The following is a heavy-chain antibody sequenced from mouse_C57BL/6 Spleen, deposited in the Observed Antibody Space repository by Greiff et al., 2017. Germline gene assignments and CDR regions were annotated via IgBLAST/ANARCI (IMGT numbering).Heavy chain of an antibody. D-gene: IGHD1-1*01. CDR1: GYSITSGYY. J-gene: IGHJ2*01. Sequence: EVQLQQSGPGLVKPSQSLSLTCSVTGYSITSGYYWNWIRQFPGNKLEWMGYISYDGSNNYNPSLKNRISITRDTSKNQFFLKLNSVTTEDTATYDCASGVYYGSNFFYDFDYWGQGTTLTVSS. CDR2: ISYDGSN. CDR3: ASGVYYGSNFFYDFDY. V-gene: IGHV3-6*01.